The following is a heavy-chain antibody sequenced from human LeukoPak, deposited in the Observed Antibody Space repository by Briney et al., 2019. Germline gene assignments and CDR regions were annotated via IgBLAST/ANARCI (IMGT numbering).Heavy chain of an antibody. Sequence: SETLSLTCAVYGGSYSGYYWGWIRQPPGKGLEWIGEINHSGSTNYNPSLKSRVTISADTSKNQFSLKLSSVTAADTAVYYCASLKRGYYGSGSYYTLDYWGQGTLVTVSS. CDR1: GGSYSGYY. J-gene: IGHJ4*02. D-gene: IGHD3-10*01. CDR2: INHSGST. CDR3: ASLKRGYYGSGSYYTLDY. V-gene: IGHV4-34*01.